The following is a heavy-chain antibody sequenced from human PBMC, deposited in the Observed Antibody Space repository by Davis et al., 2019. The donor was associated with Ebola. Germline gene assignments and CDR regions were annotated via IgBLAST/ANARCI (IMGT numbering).Heavy chain of an antibody. CDR3: ARDQGYCSGGSCSVYGMDV. J-gene: IGHJ6*02. CDR1: GFTFSSYA. Sequence: GGSLRLSCAASGFTFSSYAMSWVRQAPGKGLEWVAVISYDGSNKYYADSVKGRFTISRDNSKNTLYLQMNSLRAEDTAVYYCARDQGYCSGGSCSVYGMDVWGQGTTVTVSS. V-gene: IGHV3-30*03. CDR2: ISYDGSNK. D-gene: IGHD2-15*01.